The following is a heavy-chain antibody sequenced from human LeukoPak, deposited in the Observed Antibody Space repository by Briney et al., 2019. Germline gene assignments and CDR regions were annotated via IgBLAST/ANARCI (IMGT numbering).Heavy chain of an antibody. J-gene: IGHJ4*02. CDR2: ITSDTNTI. D-gene: IGHD6-19*01. CDR1: GFIFSDYS. V-gene: IGHV3-48*02. Sequence: GGSLRLSCAASGFIFSDYSMNWVRQAPGKGLEWVSYITSDTNTIYYADSVKGRFTISRDNARNSLHLQMNSLRDEDTAVYYCAKDSTRRGWPIYYFDHWGQGALVTVSS. CDR3: AKDSTRRGWPIYYFDH.